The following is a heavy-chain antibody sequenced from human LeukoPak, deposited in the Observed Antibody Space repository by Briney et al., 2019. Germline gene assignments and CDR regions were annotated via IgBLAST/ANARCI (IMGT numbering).Heavy chain of an antibody. V-gene: IGHV3-11*06. Sequence: TGGSLRLSCAASGFTFDDYGMSWVRQAPGKGLEWVSYISSSSSYTNYADSVKGRFTISRDNAKNSLYLQMNSLRAEDTAVYYCARGHYGALNYWGQGTLVTVSS. CDR1: GFTFDDYG. D-gene: IGHD4-17*01. CDR3: ARGHYGALNY. J-gene: IGHJ4*02. CDR2: ISSSSSYT.